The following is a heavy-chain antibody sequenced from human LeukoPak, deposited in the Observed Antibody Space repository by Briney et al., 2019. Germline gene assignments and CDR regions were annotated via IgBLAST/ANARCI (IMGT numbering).Heavy chain of an antibody. CDR2: VNTNTGNP. Sequence: ASVKVSCKASGYTFTTYGMNWLRQAPGQGLEWMGWVNTNTGNPTFAQGFTGRFVFSLDTSVSTAYLQISSLKAEDTAVYYCARALTDYSQLPSDAFDIWGQGTMVTVSS. CDR3: ARALTDYSQLPSDAFDI. D-gene: IGHD1-1*01. V-gene: IGHV7-4-1*02. J-gene: IGHJ3*02. CDR1: GYTFTTYG.